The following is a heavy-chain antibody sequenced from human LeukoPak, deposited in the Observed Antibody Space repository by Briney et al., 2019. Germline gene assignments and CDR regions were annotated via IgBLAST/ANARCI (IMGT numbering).Heavy chain of an antibody. D-gene: IGHD3-9*01. J-gene: IGHJ4*02. CDR3: ARWGREYYDILTRSYYFDS. V-gene: IGHV4-38-2*01. CDR2: IYHSGST. CDR1: GYSISSGYY. Sequence: SETLSLTCAVSGYSISSGYYWGWIRQPPGKGLEWIGSIYHSGSTYYNPSLKSRVTISVDMCKNHFSLKLSSVTAADTAVYYCARWGREYYDILTRSYYFDSWGQGTLVTVSS.